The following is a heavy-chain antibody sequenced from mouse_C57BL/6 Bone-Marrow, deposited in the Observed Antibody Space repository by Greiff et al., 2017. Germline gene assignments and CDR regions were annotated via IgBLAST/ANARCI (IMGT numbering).Heavy chain of an antibody. Sequence: VQLQQSGPGLVAPSQSLSITCTVSGFSLTSYGVSWVRQPPGKGLEWLGVIWGDGSTNYHSALISRLSISEDNSKSQVFLKLNSLQTDDTATYYCARYDYDGGPSWFAYWGQGTLVTVSA. J-gene: IGHJ3*01. CDR1: GFSLTSYG. D-gene: IGHD2-4*01. V-gene: IGHV2-3*01. CDR3: ARYDYDGGPSWFAY. CDR2: IWGDGST.